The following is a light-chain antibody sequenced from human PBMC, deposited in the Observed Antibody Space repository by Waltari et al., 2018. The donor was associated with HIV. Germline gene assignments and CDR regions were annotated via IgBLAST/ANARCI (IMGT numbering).Light chain of an antibody. J-gene: IGKJ2*01. CDR2: GAS. Sequence: EIVMTQSPATLSVSPGARATLSCRASQSLSNYLAWIQQKPGQAPRLLIYGASTRATGVPARFSGSGSGTEFTLTISSLQSEDFAVYYCQQYSSWIADAFGQWPADTFGQGTELEI. CDR3: QQYSSWIADAFGQWPADT. V-gene: IGKV3-15*01. CDR1: QSLSNY.